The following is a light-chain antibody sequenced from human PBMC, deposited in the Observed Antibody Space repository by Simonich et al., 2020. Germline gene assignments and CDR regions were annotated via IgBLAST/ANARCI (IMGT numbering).Light chain of an antibody. J-gene: IGKJ4*01. CDR2: EVS. CDR3: MQSIQLPLT. CDR1: QSLLHSDGKTY. Sequence: DIVMTQTPLSLSVTPGQPASISCKSSQSLLHSDGKTYLYWYLQKPGQSPQLLSSEVSNRFSGVPDRFSGSGSGTDFTLKISRVEAEDVGVYYCMQSIQLPLTFGGGTKVEIK. V-gene: IGKV2D-29*02.